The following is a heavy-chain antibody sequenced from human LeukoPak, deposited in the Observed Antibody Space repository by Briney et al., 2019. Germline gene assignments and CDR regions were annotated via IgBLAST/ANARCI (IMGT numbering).Heavy chain of an antibody. V-gene: IGHV3-23*01. Sequence: QPGGSLRLSCAASGFTFSSYAMSWARQAPGKGLEWVSAISGSGGSTYYADSVKGRFTISRDNSKNTLYLQMNSLRAEDTAVYYCAKDSLSQYCSSTSCRFDYWRQGTLVTVSS. J-gene: IGHJ4*02. D-gene: IGHD2-2*01. CDR3: AKDSLSQYCSSTSCRFDY. CDR1: GFTFSSYA. CDR2: ISGSGGST.